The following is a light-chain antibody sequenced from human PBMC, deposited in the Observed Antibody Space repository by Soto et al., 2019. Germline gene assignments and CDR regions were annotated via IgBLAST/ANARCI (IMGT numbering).Light chain of an antibody. CDR2: EVS. CDR1: SSDVGGYKY. V-gene: IGLV2-14*01. CDR3: SSYTSSSTLV. Sequence: QSALTQPASVSGSPGQSITISCTGNSSDVGGYKYVSWYQQHPGKAPKLMIYEVSNRPSGVSNRFSGSKSGNTASLTISGLQAEDEADYYCSSYTSSSTLVFGTGTKLTVL. J-gene: IGLJ1*01.